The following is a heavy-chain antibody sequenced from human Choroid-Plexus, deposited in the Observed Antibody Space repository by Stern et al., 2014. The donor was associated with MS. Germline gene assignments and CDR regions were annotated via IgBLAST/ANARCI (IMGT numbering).Heavy chain of an antibody. CDR2: ISPMFGVA. J-gene: IGHJ4*02. CDR1: GGSLSSFD. CDR3: ARHQGGVAAN. V-gene: IGHV1-69*01. D-gene: IGHD6-13*01. Sequence: VQLVQSGAEVKKPESSVKVSCKASGGSLSSFDISWVRQAPGQRLEWLGEISPMFGVANDAQNFQGRVTFTADESTSTAYMELSSLRSEDTAVYYCARHQGGVAANWGQGTLVTVSS.